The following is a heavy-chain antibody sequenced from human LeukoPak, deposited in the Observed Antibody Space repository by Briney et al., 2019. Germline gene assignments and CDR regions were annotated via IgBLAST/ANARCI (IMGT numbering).Heavy chain of an antibody. J-gene: IGHJ1*01. CDR2: ISGSGADT. CDR3: TIGDFGYFQH. V-gene: IGHV3-23*01. CDR1: GFTFSNWG. Sequence: GGSLRLSCAGSGFTFSNWGMTWVRQAPGKGLEWVSTISGSGADTYYADSVKGRFTISRDNSKNTLYLQMSSLRAEDTAIYYCTIGDFGYFQHWGQGTLVTVSS. D-gene: IGHD4-17*01.